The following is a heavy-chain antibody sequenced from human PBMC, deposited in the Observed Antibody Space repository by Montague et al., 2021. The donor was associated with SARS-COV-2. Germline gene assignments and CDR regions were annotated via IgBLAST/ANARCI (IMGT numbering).Heavy chain of an antibody. J-gene: IGHJ6*02. V-gene: IGHV2-70*01. CDR1: GFSLSTSGMC. D-gene: IGHD4-23*01. Sequence: PALVKPTQTLTLTCTFSGFSLSTSGMCVSWIRQPPGKALEWLALIDWDDDKYYSTSLKTRLTISKDTSKNQVVLTMTNMDPVDTATYYCARMTTVVTSLGAYYYYGMAVWGQGTTFTVSS. CDR3: ARMTTVVTSLGAYYYYGMAV. CDR2: IDWDDDK.